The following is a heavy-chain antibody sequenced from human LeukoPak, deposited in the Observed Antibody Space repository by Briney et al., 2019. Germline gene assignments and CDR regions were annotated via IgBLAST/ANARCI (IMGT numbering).Heavy chain of an antibody. Sequence: GGSLRLSRAASGFPVRNNYMKWVRPAPGKGLEGVSLIFSHAETSSADSVKGRFTISRDNSKNTLYLQMNGLRVEDTAVYYCARDPPAVSINTYAWGQGTLVTVSS. CDR1: GFPVRNNY. CDR3: ARDPPAVSINTYA. V-gene: IGHV3-66*01. D-gene: IGHD2-8*01. CDR2: IFSHAET. J-gene: IGHJ4*02.